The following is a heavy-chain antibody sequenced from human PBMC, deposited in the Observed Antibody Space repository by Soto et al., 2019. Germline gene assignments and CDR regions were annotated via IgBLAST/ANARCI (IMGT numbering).Heavy chain of an antibody. D-gene: IGHD3-22*01. Sequence: ASVKVSCKASGYTFTSYGISWVRQAPGQGLEWMGWISAYNGNTNYAQKLQGRVTMTTDTSTSTAYMELRSLRSDDTAVYYCARESGRYYDSSGYLSDNWFDPWGQGTLVTVSS. J-gene: IGHJ5*02. V-gene: IGHV1-18*01. CDR2: ISAYNGNT. CDR1: GYTFTSYG. CDR3: ARESGRYYDSSGYLSDNWFDP.